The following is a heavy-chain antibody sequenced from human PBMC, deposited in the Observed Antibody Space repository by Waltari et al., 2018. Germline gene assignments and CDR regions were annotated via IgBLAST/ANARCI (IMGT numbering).Heavy chain of an antibody. D-gene: IGHD3-3*01. CDR3: ARGTVYYDFWSGFDAFDI. V-gene: IGHV1-69*08. J-gene: IGHJ3*02. CDR1: GGTFSSYA. Sequence: QVQLVQSGAEVKKPGSSVKVSCKASGGTFSSYAISWVRQAPGQGLEWMGRIIPIVGTANYAQKFQGRVTITADKSTSTAYMELSSLRSEDTAVYYCARGTVYYDFWSGFDAFDIWGQGTMVTVSS. CDR2: IIPIVGTA.